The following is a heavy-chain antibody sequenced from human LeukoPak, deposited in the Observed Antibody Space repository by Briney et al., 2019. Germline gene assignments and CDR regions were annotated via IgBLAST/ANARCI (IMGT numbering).Heavy chain of an antibody. CDR2: IYTSGST. CDR3: AREYCSSTSCFPEMDWFDP. D-gene: IGHD2-2*01. Sequence: PSQTLSLTCTVFGGSISSGSYYWSWIRQPAGKGLEWIGRIYTSGSTNYNPSLKSRVTISVDTSKNQFSLKLSSVTAADTAVYYCAREYCSSTSCFPEMDWFDPWGQGTLVTVSS. CDR1: GGSISSGSYY. J-gene: IGHJ5*02. V-gene: IGHV4-61*02.